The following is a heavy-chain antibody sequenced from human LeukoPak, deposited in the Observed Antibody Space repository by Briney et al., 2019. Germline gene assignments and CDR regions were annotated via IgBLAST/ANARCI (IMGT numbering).Heavy chain of an antibody. J-gene: IGHJ3*02. CDR1: GFTVSSNY. Sequence: GGSLRLSCAASGFTVSSNYMSWVRQAPGKGLEWVSVIYSGGSTYYADSVKGRFTISRHNSRNTLYLQMNSLRAEDTAVYYCASNLLGSAFDIWGQGTMVTVSS. CDR3: ASNLLGSAFDI. D-gene: IGHD2-15*01. V-gene: IGHV3-53*04. CDR2: IYSGGST.